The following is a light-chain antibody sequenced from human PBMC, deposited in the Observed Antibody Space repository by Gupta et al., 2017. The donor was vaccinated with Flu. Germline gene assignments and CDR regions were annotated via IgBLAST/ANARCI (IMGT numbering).Light chain of an antibody. J-gene: IGKJ1*01. CDR2: AAT. CDR3: QQSYNYPPT. CDR1: QSISSY. V-gene: IGKV1-39*01. Sequence: PSSLSAAVGDRGTITCRASQSISSYVNWYQQKPGKAPKLLIYAATSLQSGVPSRFSGSGSGTEFTLTISSLQSEDFATYYCQQSYNYPPTFGQGTKVEIK.